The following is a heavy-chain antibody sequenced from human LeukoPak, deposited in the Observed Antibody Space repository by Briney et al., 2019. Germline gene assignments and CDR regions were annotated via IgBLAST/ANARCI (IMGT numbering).Heavy chain of an antibody. J-gene: IGHJ6*04. V-gene: IGHV3-7*01. D-gene: IGHD3-10*02. CDR2: IKQDGSEK. CDR3: AELGITMIGGV. Sequence: GGSLRLSCAASGFTFSNYAMSWVRQAPGKGLEWVANIKQDGSEKYYVDSVKGRFTISRDNSKNTLYLQMNSLRAEDTAVYYCAELGITMIGGVWGKGTTVTISS. CDR1: GFTFSNYA.